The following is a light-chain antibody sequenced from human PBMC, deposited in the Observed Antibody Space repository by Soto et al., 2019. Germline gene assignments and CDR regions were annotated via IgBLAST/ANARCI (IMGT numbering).Light chain of an antibody. CDR2: EVS. J-gene: IGLJ2*01. CDR3: SSYTTSKTVV. V-gene: IGLV2-14*01. Sequence: QSALTQPASVSGSPGQSITICCTGTSSDIGTYNYVSWFQHHPGKAPKLIIFEVSNRPSGISDRFSGFKSANTAYLTISGVQPEDEADYHCSSYTTSKTVVFGGGTKLTVL. CDR1: SSDIGTYNY.